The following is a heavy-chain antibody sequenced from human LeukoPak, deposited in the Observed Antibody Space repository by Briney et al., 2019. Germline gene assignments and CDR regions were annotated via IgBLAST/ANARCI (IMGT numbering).Heavy chain of an antibody. D-gene: IGHD4-11*01. CDR3: ARDTFRVTTPFDY. CDR2: ISGYNGNT. V-gene: IGHV1-18*01. Sequence: ASVKVSCKASGYTFTSYGISWVRQAPGQGLGWMGWISGYNGNTNYAEKLQDRVTMTTDTSTSTAYMELRSLRSDDTAVYYCARDTFRVTTPFDYWGQGTLVTVSS. J-gene: IGHJ4*02. CDR1: GYTFTSYG.